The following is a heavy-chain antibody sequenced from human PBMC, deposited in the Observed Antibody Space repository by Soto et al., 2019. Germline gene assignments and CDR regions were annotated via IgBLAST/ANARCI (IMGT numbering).Heavy chain of an antibody. J-gene: IGHJ4*02. V-gene: IGHV4-30-4*01. CDR1: GVPISTDDYY. CDR2: IYYSGSP. CDR3: ASGKGVDGSRYLDN. Sequence: SETLSLTCTVSGVPISTDDYYWTWISQPPGKRLEWTGYIYYSGSPYYNWSLKSRVTISIDTSKNQFSLNLSSVTAADTSVYYCASGKGVDGSRYLDNWGQGTLVTVSS. D-gene: IGHD1-26*01.